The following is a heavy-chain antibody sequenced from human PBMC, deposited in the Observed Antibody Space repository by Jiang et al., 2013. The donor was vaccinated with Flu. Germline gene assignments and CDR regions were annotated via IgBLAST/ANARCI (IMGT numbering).Heavy chain of an antibody. V-gene: IGHV1-46*01. CDR3: ARDVSSTVTRGGDYYYYGMDV. D-gene: IGHD4-17*01. J-gene: IGHJ6*02. CDR2: INPSGGST. Sequence: GAEVKKPGASVKVSCKASGYTFTSYYMHWVRQAPGQGLEWMGIINPSGGSTSYAQKFQGRVTVTRDTSTSTVYMELSSLRSEDTAVYYCARDVSSTVTRGGDYYYYGMDVWGQGTTVTVXS. CDR1: GYTFTSYY.